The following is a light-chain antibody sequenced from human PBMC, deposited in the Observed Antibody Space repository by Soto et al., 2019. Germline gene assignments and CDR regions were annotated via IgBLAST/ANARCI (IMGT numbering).Light chain of an antibody. CDR2: SAS. Sequence: DIQMTQSPSSLSASVGXRITITCRASQDISNYLAWYQQKPGKVPKLLIYSASTLQSGVPSRFSGSGSGTDFTLTISSLQPEDVATYFCQKYNSALTFGQGTRLEIK. J-gene: IGKJ5*01. CDR3: QKYNSALT. V-gene: IGKV1-27*01. CDR1: QDISNY.